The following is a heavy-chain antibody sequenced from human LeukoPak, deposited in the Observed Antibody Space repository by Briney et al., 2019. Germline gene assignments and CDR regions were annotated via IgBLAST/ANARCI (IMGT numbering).Heavy chain of an antibody. D-gene: IGHD2-2*01. V-gene: IGHV7-4-1*02. CDR1: GYTFTSYA. J-gene: IGHJ3*02. CDR2: INTNTGNP. Sequence: GASVKVSCKASGYTFTSYAMNWVRQAPGQGLEWMGWINTNTGNPTYAQGFTGRFVFSSDTSVSTAYLQISSLKAEDTAVYYCAREDIVVVPAAIATPPNDAFDIWGQGTMVTVSS. CDR3: AREDIVVVPAAIATPPNDAFDI.